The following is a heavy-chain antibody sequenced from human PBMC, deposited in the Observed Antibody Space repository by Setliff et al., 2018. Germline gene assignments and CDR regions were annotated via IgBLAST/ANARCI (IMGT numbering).Heavy chain of an antibody. J-gene: IGHJ4*02. V-gene: IGHV4-4*07. CDR2: INTSGST. CDR1: GGSISYNY. D-gene: IGHD3-22*01. Sequence: SETLSLTCTVSGGSISYNYWSWIRQPAGKGLQWIGRINTSGSTKYNPSLKSRVTMSVDTSKNQFSLKLSSVTAADTAVYYCARDRKYYDSSGSFDYWGQGTLVTVSS. CDR3: ARDRKYYDSSGSFDY.